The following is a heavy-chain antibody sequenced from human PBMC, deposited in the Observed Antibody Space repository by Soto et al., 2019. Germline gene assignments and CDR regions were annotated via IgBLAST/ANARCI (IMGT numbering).Heavy chain of an antibody. CDR2: ISSSSSTI. V-gene: IGHV3-48*02. Sequence: PGGSLRLSCAASGFTFSSYSMNWVRQAPGKGLEWVSYISSSSSTIYYADSVKGRFTISRDNAKNSLYLQMNSLRDEDTAVYYCARDPSYYYDSSGYYSAYGTDVWGQGTTVTVSS. D-gene: IGHD3-22*01. J-gene: IGHJ6*02. CDR3: ARDPSYYYDSSGYYSAYGTDV. CDR1: GFTFSSYS.